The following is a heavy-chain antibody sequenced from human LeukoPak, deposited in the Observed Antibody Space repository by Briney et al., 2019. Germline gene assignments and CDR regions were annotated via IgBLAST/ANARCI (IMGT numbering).Heavy chain of an antibody. CDR3: ARDLLRFSYHYYGMDV. V-gene: IGHV3-48*01. J-gene: IGHJ6*02. Sequence: GGSLRLSCAASGFTFSTYSMNWVRQAPGKGLEWVSYISSSSSTIYYADSVKGRFTISRDNAKNSLYLQTNSLRAEDTAVYYCARDLLRFSYHYYGMDVWGQGTTVTVSS. D-gene: IGHD3-3*01. CDR1: GFTFSTYS. CDR2: ISSSSSTI.